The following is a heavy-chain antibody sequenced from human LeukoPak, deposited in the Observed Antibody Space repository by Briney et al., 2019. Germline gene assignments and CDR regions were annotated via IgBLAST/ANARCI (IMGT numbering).Heavy chain of an antibody. D-gene: IGHD2-21*01. V-gene: IGHV4-39*07. CDR1: GGSISSSSYC. CDR3: ARGVSRFRNPPGYYFDY. J-gene: IGHJ4*02. CDR2: IYYSGST. Sequence: KPSETLSLTCTVSGGSISSSSYCWGWIRQPPGKGLEWIGSIYYSGSTYYNPSLKSRVTISVDTSKNQFSLKLSSVTAADTAVYYCARGVSRFRNPPGYYFDYWGQGTLVTVSS.